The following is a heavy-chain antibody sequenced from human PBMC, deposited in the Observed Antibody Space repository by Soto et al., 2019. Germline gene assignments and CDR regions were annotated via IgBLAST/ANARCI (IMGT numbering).Heavy chain of an antibody. CDR3: ARVLAPSYCGGDCPEYFQH. V-gene: IGHV1-46*01. CDR1: GYTFASYY. D-gene: IGHD2-21*01. Sequence: ASVKVSCKASGYTFASYYMHLVRQAPGQGLEWMGIINPSGGSTSYAQKFQGRVTMTRDTSTSTVYMELSSLRSEDTAVYYCARVLAPSYCGGDCPEYFQHWGQGTLVTVSS. CDR2: INPSGGST. J-gene: IGHJ1*01.